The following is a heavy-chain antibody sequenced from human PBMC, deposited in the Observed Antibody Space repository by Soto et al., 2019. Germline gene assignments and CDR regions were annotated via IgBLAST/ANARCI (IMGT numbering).Heavy chain of an antibody. Sequence: SVKVSCKASGYTFTSYAMHWVRQAPGQRLEWMGWINAGNGNTKYSQKFQGRVTITRDTSASTAYMELSSLRSEDTAVYYCARDGYGSGSYYDYYFDYWGQGTLVTVSS. J-gene: IGHJ4*02. CDR2: INAGNGNT. CDR3: ARDGYGSGSYYDYYFDY. CDR1: GYTFTSYA. V-gene: IGHV1-3*01. D-gene: IGHD3-10*01.